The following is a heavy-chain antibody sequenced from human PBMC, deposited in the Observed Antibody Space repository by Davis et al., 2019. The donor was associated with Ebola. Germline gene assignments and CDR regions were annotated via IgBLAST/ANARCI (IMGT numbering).Heavy chain of an antibody. CDR1: GFIFSNYA. D-gene: IGHD3-3*01. Sequence: PGGSLRLSCAASGFIFSNYAMYWVRQAPGKGLEWVSIISNTGYTTHYADSVKGRFTISRDNSKNTVYLQMNSLRAEDTAVYYCAKDIPSFYDFWSGCFDYWGQGTLLTVSS. V-gene: IGHV3-23*01. J-gene: IGHJ4*02. CDR2: ISNTGYTT. CDR3: AKDIPSFYDFWSGCFDY.